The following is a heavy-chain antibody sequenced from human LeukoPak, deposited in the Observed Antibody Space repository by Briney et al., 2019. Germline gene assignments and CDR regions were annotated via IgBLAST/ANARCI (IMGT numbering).Heavy chain of an antibody. J-gene: IGHJ4*02. Sequence: GGPLRHSCAASGFTFSSYAMSWVRQAPAKGLDWVSPISGRGGSTYYADSVKGRVTISRDNPKNTLYLQMNSLGAEDTAVYYCAESRITMVRGVITNFDYWGQGTLVSVSS. CDR1: GFTFSSYA. V-gene: IGHV3-23*01. CDR2: ISGRGGST. D-gene: IGHD3-10*01. CDR3: AESRITMVRGVITNFDY.